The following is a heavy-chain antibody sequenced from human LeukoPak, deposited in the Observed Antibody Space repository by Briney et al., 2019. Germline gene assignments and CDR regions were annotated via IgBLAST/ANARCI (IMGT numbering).Heavy chain of an antibody. CDR2: ISGSGGST. Sequence: GGSLRLSCAASGFTFSSYAMSWARQAPGKGLEWVSAISGSGGSTYYADSVKGRFTISRDNSKNTLYLQMNSLRAEDTAVYYCAKAKAEYSGYDFDAFDIWGQGTMVTVSS. D-gene: IGHD5-12*01. V-gene: IGHV3-23*01. CDR3: AKAKAEYSGYDFDAFDI. J-gene: IGHJ3*02. CDR1: GFTFSSYA.